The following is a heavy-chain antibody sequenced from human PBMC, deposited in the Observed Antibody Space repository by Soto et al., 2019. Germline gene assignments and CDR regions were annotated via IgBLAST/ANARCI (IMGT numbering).Heavy chain of an antibody. Sequence: SETLSLTCTVSGGSISSSSYYWGWIRQPPGKGLEWIGSIYYSGSTYYNPSLKSRVTISVDTSKNQFSLKLSSVTAADTAVYYCARGAPPWSAVAGIDLDYWGQGTLVTVSS. CDR2: IYYSGST. J-gene: IGHJ4*02. CDR1: GGSISSSSYY. D-gene: IGHD6-19*01. CDR3: ARGAPPWSAVAGIDLDY. V-gene: IGHV4-39*01.